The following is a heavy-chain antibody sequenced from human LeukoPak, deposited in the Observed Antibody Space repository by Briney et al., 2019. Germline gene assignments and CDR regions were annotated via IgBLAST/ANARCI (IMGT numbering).Heavy chain of an antibody. V-gene: IGHV3-33*01. CDR1: GFTFSTYG. D-gene: IGHD2-2*03. CDR3: ATYLGYCTSSNCPYFYMDV. J-gene: IGHJ6*03. Sequence: GGSLRLSCAASGFTFSTYGMHWVRQAPGKGLEWVAVVWYDESLKYYADSVRGRFTISRDNSKNTLFLQLNSLRAEGTAVYYCATYLGYCTSSNCPYFYMDVWGTGTTVIVSS. CDR2: VWYDESLK.